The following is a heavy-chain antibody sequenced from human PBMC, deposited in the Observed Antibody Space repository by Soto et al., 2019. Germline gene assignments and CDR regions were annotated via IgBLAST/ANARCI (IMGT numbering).Heavy chain of an antibody. D-gene: IGHD3-10*01. CDR3: ARDLVVRGATSYYGMDV. Sequence: GGSLRLSCAGSGFTFRDYWMNWVRQAPGKGLEWVANINQDGSQRYYVDSVKGRFTISRDNAKNSLYLQMNSLRAEDTAVYYCARDLVVRGATSYYGMDVWGQGTTVTVSS. J-gene: IGHJ6*02. CDR2: INQDGSQR. V-gene: IGHV3-7*01. CDR1: GFTFRDYW.